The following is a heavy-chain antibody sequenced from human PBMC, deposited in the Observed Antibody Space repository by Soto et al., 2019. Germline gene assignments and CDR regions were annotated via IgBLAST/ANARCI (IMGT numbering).Heavy chain of an antibody. Sequence: GGSLRLSCAASGFTFSSYSMNWVRQAPGKGLEWVSSISSSSSYIYYADSVKGRFTISRDNAKNSLYLQMNSLRAEDTAVYYCARAMGDFWSGYLGFDYWGQGTLVTVS. D-gene: IGHD3-3*01. V-gene: IGHV3-21*01. CDR1: GFTFSSYS. J-gene: IGHJ4*02. CDR3: ARAMGDFWSGYLGFDY. CDR2: ISSSSSYI.